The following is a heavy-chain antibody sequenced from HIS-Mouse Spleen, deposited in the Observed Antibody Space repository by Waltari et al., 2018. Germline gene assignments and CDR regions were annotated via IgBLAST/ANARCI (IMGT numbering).Heavy chain of an antibody. CDR3: ARSPYYDFWSGYSDNWFDP. CDR2: IYYSGST. CDR1: GGSISSGGYY. J-gene: IGHJ5*02. D-gene: IGHD3-3*01. Sequence: QVQLQESGPGLVKPSQTLSLTCTVSGGSISSGGYYWSWIRQHPGKGLEWIGYIYYSGSTHSTPSLKRRVTISVDTSKNQFSLKLSSVTAADTAVYYCARSPYYDFWSGYSDNWFDPWGQGTLVTVSS. V-gene: IGHV4-31*03.